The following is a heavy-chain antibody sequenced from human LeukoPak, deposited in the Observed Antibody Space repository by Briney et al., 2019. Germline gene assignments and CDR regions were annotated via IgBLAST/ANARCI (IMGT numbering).Heavy chain of an antibody. CDR3: ARGRGSSGWFSYFDY. J-gene: IGHJ4*02. Sequence: PSETLSLTCTVSGGSISSRSYYWGWIRQPPGKGLEWIGNIYYSGGAYYNPSLKSRVTISVDTSKDQFSLKLTSVTAADTAVYYCARGRGSSGWFSYFDYWGQGTLVTVSS. V-gene: IGHV4-39*01. CDR2: IYYSGGA. CDR1: GGSISSRSYY. D-gene: IGHD6-19*01.